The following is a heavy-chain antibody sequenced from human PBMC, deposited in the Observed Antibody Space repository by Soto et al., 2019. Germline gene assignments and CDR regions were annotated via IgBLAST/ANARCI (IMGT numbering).Heavy chain of an antibody. CDR1: GYTLTELS. J-gene: IGHJ4*02. Sequence: ASVKVSCKVSGYTLTELSMHRVRQAPGKGLEWMGGFDPEDGETIYAQKFQGRVTMTEDTSTDTAYMELSSLRSEDTAVYYCATLAGSSSWYYFDYWGQGTLVTVSS. D-gene: IGHD6-13*01. CDR2: FDPEDGET. CDR3: ATLAGSSSWYYFDY. V-gene: IGHV1-24*01.